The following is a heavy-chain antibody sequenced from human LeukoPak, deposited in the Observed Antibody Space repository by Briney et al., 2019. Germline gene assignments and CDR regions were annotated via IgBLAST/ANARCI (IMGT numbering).Heavy chain of an antibody. CDR3: AREDCSGGSCYHYYYGMDV. V-gene: IGHV3-23*01. J-gene: IGHJ6*02. CDR2: VSGSGVST. Sequence: GGSLRLSCAASGFTFINYDMHWVRQAPGKGPEWVSGVSGSGVSTYYADSVQGRFTISRDNSKNTLYLQMSSLRVDDTAVYYCAREDCSGGSCYHYYYGMDVWGQGTTVTVSS. D-gene: IGHD2-15*01. CDR1: GFTFINYD.